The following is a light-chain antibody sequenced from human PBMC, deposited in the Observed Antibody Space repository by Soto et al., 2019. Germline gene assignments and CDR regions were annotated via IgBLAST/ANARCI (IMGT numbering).Light chain of an antibody. J-gene: IGLJ1*01. CDR2: QSN. CDR3: GSWDHSVSGFV. V-gene: IGLV1-51*02. CDR1: TSNIGNNY. Sequence: QSVLTQPPSVSAGPGQKVTISCSGSTSNIGNNYVSWFQQLPGTAPKLIIYQSNRRPSGIPDRFSGSKSGTSATLGITGLQTGDEADYYCGSWDHSVSGFVFGTGTKLTVL.